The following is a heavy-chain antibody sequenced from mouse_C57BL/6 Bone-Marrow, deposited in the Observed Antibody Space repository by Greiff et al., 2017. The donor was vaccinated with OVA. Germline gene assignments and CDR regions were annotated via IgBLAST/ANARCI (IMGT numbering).Heavy chain of an antibody. CDR3: ARSDYGSSEVGY. CDR2: IDPSDSYT. CDR1: GYTFTSYW. J-gene: IGHJ3*01. Sequence: VQLQQPGAELVMPGASVKLSCKASGYTFTSYWMHWVKQRPGQGLEWIGEIDPSDSYTNYNQKFKGKSTLTVDKSSSTAYMQLSSLTSEDSAVYYCARSDYGSSEVGYWGKGTLVTVAA. V-gene: IGHV1-69*01. D-gene: IGHD1-1*01.